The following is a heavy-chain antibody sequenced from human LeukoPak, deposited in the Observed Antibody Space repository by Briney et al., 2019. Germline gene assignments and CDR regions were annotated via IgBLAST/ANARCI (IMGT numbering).Heavy chain of an antibody. D-gene: IGHD3-16*01. V-gene: IGHV4-59*01. Sequence: SETLSLTCTVSGGSISSYYWSWIRQPPGKGLEWIGYIYYSGSTNYNPSLKSRVTISVDTSKNQFSLKLSSVTAADTAVYYCARAGLPGDAFDIWGQGTMVTLST. CDR1: GGSISSYY. J-gene: IGHJ3*02. CDR2: IYYSGST. CDR3: ARAGLPGDAFDI.